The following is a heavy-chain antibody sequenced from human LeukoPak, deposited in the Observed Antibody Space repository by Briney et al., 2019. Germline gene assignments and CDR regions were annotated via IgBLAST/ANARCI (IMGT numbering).Heavy chain of an antibody. D-gene: IGHD3-22*01. V-gene: IGHV1-18*01. CDR2: ISAYNGNT. Sequence: GASVKVSCKASGYTFTSYGISWGRQAPGQGLEWMGWISAYNGNTNYAQKLQGRVTMTTDTSTSTAYMELRSLRSDDTAVYYCARDRYYYDSSGYYYFDYWGQGTLVTVSS. CDR1: GYTFTSYG. CDR3: ARDRYYYDSSGYYYFDY. J-gene: IGHJ4*02.